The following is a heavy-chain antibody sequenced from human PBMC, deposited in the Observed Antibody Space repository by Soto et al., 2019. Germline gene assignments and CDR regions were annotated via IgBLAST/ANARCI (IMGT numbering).Heavy chain of an antibody. J-gene: IGHJ4*02. Sequence: VQLVESGGGVVQPGRSLRLSCAASGFTFSDYAMHWVRQAPGKGLEWVAVVSHDGRNTHYADSVKGRFTISRNSSKNTVSLEMTSLRAEDTAVYYCGKGGRQWLVTSDFNYWGQGALVTVSS. CDR3: GKGGRQWLVTSDFNY. D-gene: IGHD6-19*01. CDR1: GFTFSDYA. V-gene: IGHV3-30*18. CDR2: VSHDGRNT.